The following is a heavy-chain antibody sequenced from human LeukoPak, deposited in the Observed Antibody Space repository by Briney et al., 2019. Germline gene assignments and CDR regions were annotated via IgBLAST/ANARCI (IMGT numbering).Heavy chain of an antibody. CDR2: INPNSGGT. D-gene: IGHD6-13*01. V-gene: IGHV1-2*02. CDR3: ARDPGSSWYFDN. CDR1: GYTLTGYY. Sequence: ASVKVSCKASGYTLTGYYLHWVRQAPGQGLEWMGWINPNSGGTNYAPKFQGRVTMTRDTSTSTAYMELSRLRSDDTAVYYCARDPGSSWYFDNWGQGTLVTVSS. J-gene: IGHJ4*02.